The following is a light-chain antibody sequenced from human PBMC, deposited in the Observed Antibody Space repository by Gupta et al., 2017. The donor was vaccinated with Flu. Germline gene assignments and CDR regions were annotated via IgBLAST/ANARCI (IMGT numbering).Light chain of an antibody. CDR3: QQSYSTPWT. Sequence: DIVMTQSPDSLAVSLGERATINCKSSQSVLYSSNNQNYLAWYQQKPGQPPKLLISWASNRESGVPDRFSGSGSGAEFTLTITSLQAEDVAVYYCQQSYSTPWTFGQGTKVEIK. CDR1: QSVLYSSNNQNY. V-gene: IGKV4-1*01. CDR2: WAS. J-gene: IGKJ1*01.